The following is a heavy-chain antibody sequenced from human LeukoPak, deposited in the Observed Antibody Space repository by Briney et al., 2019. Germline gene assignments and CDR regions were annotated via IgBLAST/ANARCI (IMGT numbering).Heavy chain of an antibody. CDR1: GFTFSSYW. Sequence: GGSLRLSCAASGFTFSSYWMHWVRQAPGKGLVWVSRINTDGSSTSYADSVKGRFTISRDNSKNTLYLQMNSLEAEDAALYYCAKGNYGEKIDYWGPGTLVTVSS. CDR2: INTDGSST. D-gene: IGHD4-17*01. CDR3: AKGNYGEKIDY. J-gene: IGHJ4*02. V-gene: IGHV3-74*01.